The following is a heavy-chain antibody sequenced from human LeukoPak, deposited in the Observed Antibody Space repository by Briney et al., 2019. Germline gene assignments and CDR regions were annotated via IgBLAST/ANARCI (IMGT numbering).Heavy chain of an antibody. Sequence: AGGSLRLSCAASGFTFDDYGMSWVRQAPAKGLELVSGINWNGGSTGYADSVKGRFTISRDNAKNSLYLQMNSLRAEDTALYYCARGSRYFDWLPPDYWGQGTLVTVSS. D-gene: IGHD3-9*01. CDR1: GFTFDDYG. J-gene: IGHJ4*02. V-gene: IGHV3-20*04. CDR3: ARGSRYFDWLPPDY. CDR2: INWNGGST.